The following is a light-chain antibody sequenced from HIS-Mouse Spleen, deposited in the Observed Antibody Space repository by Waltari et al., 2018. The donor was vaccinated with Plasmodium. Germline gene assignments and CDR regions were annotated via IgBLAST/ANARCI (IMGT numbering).Light chain of an antibody. V-gene: IGKV1-8*01. J-gene: IGKJ4*01. CDR2: ASS. CDR3: QQYYSYLVT. Sequence: AIRMTQSPSSFSASTGDRVPITCRASQGISRYFAWYQQKPGKATKLLIYASSTLQRGGPSRFSGSGSGTDFTLTISCLQSEDFATYYCQQYYSYLVTFGGGTKVEIK. CDR1: QGISRY.